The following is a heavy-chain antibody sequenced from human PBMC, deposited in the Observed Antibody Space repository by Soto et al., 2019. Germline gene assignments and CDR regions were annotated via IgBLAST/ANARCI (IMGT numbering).Heavy chain of an antibody. D-gene: IGHD6-13*01. Sequence: GGSLRLSCAASGFTFSSYGMHWVRQAPGKGLEWVAVISYDGSNKYYADYVKGRFTISRDNSKNTLYLQMNSLRAEDTAVYYCAKSAAAGVFDYWGQVSLVSVSS. CDR2: ISYDGSNK. CDR3: AKSAAAGVFDY. J-gene: IGHJ4*02. CDR1: GFTFSSYG. V-gene: IGHV3-30*18.